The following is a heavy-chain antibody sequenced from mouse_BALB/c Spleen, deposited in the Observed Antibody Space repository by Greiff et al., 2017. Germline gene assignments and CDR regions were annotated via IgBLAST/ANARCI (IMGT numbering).Heavy chain of an antibody. CDR2: ISYDGSN. D-gene: IGHD2-12*01. CDR3: ARVDSEGGY. Sequence: VQLKESGPGLVKPSQSLSLTCSVTGYSITSGYYWNWIRQFPGNKLEWMGYISYDGSNNYNPSLKNRISITRDTSKNQFFLKLNSVTTEDTATYYCARVDSEGGYWGQGTTLTVSS. V-gene: IGHV3-6*02. J-gene: IGHJ2*01. CDR1: GYSITSGYY.